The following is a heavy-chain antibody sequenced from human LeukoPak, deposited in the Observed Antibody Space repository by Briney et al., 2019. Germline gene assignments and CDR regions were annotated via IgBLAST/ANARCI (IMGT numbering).Heavy chain of an antibody. CDR3: ARGPGGSSGSNFDY. V-gene: IGHV3-30-3*01. CDR2: ISYDGSNK. Sequence: GGSLRLSCAASGFTFSSYAMHWVRQAPGKGLEWVAVISYDGSNKYYADSVKGRFTISRDNSKNTLYLQMNSLRAEDTAVYCCARGPGGSSGSNFDYWGQGTLVTVSS. CDR1: GFTFSSYA. D-gene: IGHD3-22*01. J-gene: IGHJ4*02.